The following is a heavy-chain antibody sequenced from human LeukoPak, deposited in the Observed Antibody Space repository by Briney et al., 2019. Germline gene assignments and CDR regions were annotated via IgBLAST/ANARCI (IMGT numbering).Heavy chain of an antibody. CDR2: MSGNGGST. D-gene: IGHD2-15*01. V-gene: IGHV3-23*01. CDR1: GFTFSSYA. Sequence: GGSLRLSGAASGFTFSSYAMSWVRQTPGKGLEWVSTMSGNGGSTYYADSVKGRFTISRDNSENTLHLHMNSLKAEDTAVYYCAKVEGYCSGGTCYKPFDYWGQGTLVTVSS. J-gene: IGHJ4*02. CDR3: AKVEGYCSGGTCYKPFDY.